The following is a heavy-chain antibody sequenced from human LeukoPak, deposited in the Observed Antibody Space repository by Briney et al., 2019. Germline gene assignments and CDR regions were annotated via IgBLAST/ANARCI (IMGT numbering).Heavy chain of an antibody. V-gene: IGHV3-72*01. CDR3: ATGVGGSDFDY. Sequence: GGSLRLSCAASGFTFSDHYMDWVRQALGKGLEWVGRTRNKANSYTTEYAASVKGRFTISRDDSKNSLYLQMNSLKTEDTAVYYCATGVGGSDFDYWGQGTLVTVSS. CDR1: GFTFSDHY. J-gene: IGHJ4*02. CDR2: TRNKANSYTT. D-gene: IGHD3-16*01.